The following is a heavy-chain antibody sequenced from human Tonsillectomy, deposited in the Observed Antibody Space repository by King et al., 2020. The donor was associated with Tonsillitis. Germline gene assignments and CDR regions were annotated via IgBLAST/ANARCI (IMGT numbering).Heavy chain of an antibody. CDR3: TSGAKYRGRDV. CDR1: GFTFTNAW. V-gene: IGHV3-15*01. D-gene: IGHD2/OR15-2a*01. CDR2: IKSKGDGGAT. J-gene: IGHJ6*02. Sequence: VQLVESGGDLVKPGGSLRLSCAASGFTFTNAWMSWVRQAPGKGLEWVGRIKSKGDGGATEYDAPVKGRFTISRDDSRNMVFLQMNRLRTEDTAVYYCTSGAKYRGRDVWGQGTTVTVSS.